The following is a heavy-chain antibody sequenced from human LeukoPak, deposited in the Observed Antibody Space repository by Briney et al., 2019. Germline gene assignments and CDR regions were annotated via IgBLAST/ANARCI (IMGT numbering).Heavy chain of an antibody. J-gene: IGHJ4*02. D-gene: IGHD3-22*01. V-gene: IGHV3-48*01. CDR1: GFTFSSYS. Sequence: GGSLRLSCAASGFTFSSYSMNWVRQAPGKGLEWVSYVSSSSNTMYYADSVKGRFAISRDNAKNSLYLQMNSLRAEDTAVYYCARGRGYYDSSGYYYFDYWGQGTLVTVSS. CDR3: ARGRGYYDSSGYYYFDY. CDR2: VSSSSNTM.